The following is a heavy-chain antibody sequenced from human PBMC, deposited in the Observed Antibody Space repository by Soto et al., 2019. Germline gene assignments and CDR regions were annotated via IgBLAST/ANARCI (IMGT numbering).Heavy chain of an antibody. CDR2: IYYSGST. D-gene: IGHD1-20*01. CDR1: GGSVSSDSYY. V-gene: IGHV4-61*01. Sequence: QVQLQESGPGLVKPSETLSLTCTVSGGSVSSDSYYWSWIRQPPGKGLEWIGYIYYSGSTKYNPSLKSRGTISVDTSKNQFSLKLSSVTAADTAVYYCARDPGWGVITPKWDNWFDPWGQGTLVTVSS. J-gene: IGHJ5*02. CDR3: ARDPGWGVITPKWDNWFDP.